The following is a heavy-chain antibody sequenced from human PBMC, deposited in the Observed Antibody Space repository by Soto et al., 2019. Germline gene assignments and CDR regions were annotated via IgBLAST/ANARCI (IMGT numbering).Heavy chain of an antibody. Sequence: PSETLSLTCTVSGGSISSYYWSWIRQPPGKGLEWIGYIYYSGSTNYNPSLKSRVTISVDTSKNQFSLKLSSVTAADTAVYYCVRGGAVNVHWFDPWGQGTLVTVSS. J-gene: IGHJ5*02. CDR3: VRGGAVNVHWFDP. D-gene: IGHD6-19*01. CDR1: GGSISSYY. CDR2: IYYSGST. V-gene: IGHV4-59*01.